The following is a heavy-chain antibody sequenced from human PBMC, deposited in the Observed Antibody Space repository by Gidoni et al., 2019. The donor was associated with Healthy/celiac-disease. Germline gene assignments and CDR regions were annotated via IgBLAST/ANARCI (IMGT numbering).Heavy chain of an antibody. J-gene: IGHJ3*02. V-gene: IGHV4-4*07. Sequence: VQLQDSCPGLVKPSEALSGTCTGSDVSISSYYWSRIRPPAGKGLEWIGRIYTSGSTNYHPSLKSRITMSIDTSKIQFSLKLSSVTAADTAIYCCARSHWGLIGAFDIWGQGTMVTVSS. CDR1: DVSISSYY. CDR2: IYTSGST. D-gene: IGHD7-27*01. CDR3: ARSHWGLIGAFDI.